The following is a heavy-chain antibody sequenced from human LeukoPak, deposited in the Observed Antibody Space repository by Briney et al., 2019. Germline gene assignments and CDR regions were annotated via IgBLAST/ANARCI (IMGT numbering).Heavy chain of an antibody. Sequence: GGSLRLSCAASGFTFSSYAMSWVRQAPGKGLEWVSAISGSGGSTYYADSVKGRFTISRDNSKNTLYLQMNSLRAEDTAVYYCARGDLSIVVVPAALDYWGQGTLVTVSS. D-gene: IGHD2-2*01. V-gene: IGHV3-23*01. CDR2: ISGSGGST. CDR1: GFTFSSYA. J-gene: IGHJ4*02. CDR3: ARGDLSIVVVPAALDY.